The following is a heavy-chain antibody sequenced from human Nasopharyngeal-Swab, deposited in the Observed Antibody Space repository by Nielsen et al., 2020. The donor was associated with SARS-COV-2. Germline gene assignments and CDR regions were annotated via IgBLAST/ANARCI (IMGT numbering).Heavy chain of an antibody. CDR1: GFTFDDYT. Sequence: GESLKISCAASGFTFDDYTMHWVRQRPGKGLEWVSLISWHSSFIYYPESVKGRFTISRDNSKNSLYLQMNALTTEDTAFYYCVKDPDPTPLTWYFDLWGRGTLVTVTS. CDR3: VKDPDPTPLTWYFDL. CDR2: ISWHSSFI. V-gene: IGHV3-43*01. J-gene: IGHJ2*01.